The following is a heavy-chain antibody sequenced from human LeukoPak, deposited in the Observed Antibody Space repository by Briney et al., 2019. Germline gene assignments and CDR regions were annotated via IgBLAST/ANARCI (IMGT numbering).Heavy chain of an antibody. CDR3: ARRYYDSSGYAFDY. J-gene: IGHJ4*02. V-gene: IGHV4-39*01. CDR2: IYYSGST. CDR1: GGSISSSIYY. D-gene: IGHD3-22*01. Sequence: SETLSLTCTVSGGSISSSIYYWGWIRQPPGKGLEWIGSIYYSGSTYYNPSLKSRVTISVDTSKNQFSLKLSSVTAADTAVYYCARRYYDSSGYAFDYWGQGTLVTVSS.